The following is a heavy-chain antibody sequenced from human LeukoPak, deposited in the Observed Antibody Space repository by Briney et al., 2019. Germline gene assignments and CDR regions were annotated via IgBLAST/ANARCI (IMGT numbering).Heavy chain of an antibody. V-gene: IGHV4-34*01. CDR1: GGSFSGYY. CDR2: INHSGST. J-gene: IGHJ5*02. CDR3: ASISAGGFDP. D-gene: IGHD3-3*02. Sequence: SETLSLTCAVYGGSFSGYYWSWIRQPPGKGLEWIGEINHSGSTNYNPSLKSRVTISVDTGFPRPETSKNQFSLKLSSVTAADTAVYYCASISAGGFDPWGQGTLVTVSS.